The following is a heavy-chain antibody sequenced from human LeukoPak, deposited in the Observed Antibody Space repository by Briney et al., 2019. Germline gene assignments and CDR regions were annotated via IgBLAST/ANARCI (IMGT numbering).Heavy chain of an antibody. CDR3: ARSPVRDSSSWYTSLFDY. J-gene: IGHJ4*02. CDR2: IYYSGST. CDR1: GGSISSYY. Sequence: PSETLSLTCTVTGGSISSYYWSWLRQPPGKGLEWIGYIYYSGSTNYNPSLKSRVTISVDTSKHQVSLKPGSVTAADTAVYYCARSPVRDSSSWYTSLFDYWGQGTLVTVST. V-gene: IGHV4-59*01. D-gene: IGHD6-13*01.